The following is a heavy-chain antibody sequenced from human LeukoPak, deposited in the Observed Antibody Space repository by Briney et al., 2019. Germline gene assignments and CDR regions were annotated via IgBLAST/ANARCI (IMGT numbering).Heavy chain of an antibody. CDR2: IRFDGSNK. V-gene: IGHV3-30*02. D-gene: IGHD2-21*02. CDR3: AKDGFAVYCGGDCYNPFDY. Sequence: GGSLRLSCAASEFTFSSYGMHWVRQAPGKGLEWVALIRFDGSNKYYADSVEGRFTISRDNSKNTLYPQMNSLRAEDTAVYYCAKDGFAVYCGGDCYNPFDYWGQGTLVTVSS. J-gene: IGHJ4*02. CDR1: EFTFSSYG.